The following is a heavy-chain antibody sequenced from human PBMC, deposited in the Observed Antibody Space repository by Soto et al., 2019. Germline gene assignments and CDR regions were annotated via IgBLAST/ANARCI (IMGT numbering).Heavy chain of an antibody. V-gene: IGHV1-3*05. CDR1: GYIFSNYA. J-gene: IGHJ5*02. Sequence: QVHLVQSGAEEKKPGASVKVSCKASGYIFSNYAIHWVRQAPGQRLEWMGWINAGKGDTIYSQKCQDRISMNRETCASTADMEMGRLRPEDTAMYYCARSPMNRGGIGAFDPWGQGTLVTVSS. D-gene: IGHD3-10*01. CDR2: INAGKGDT. CDR3: ARSPMNRGGIGAFDP.